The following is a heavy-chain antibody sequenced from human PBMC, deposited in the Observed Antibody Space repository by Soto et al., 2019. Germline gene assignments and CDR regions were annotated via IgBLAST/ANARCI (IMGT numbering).Heavy chain of an antibody. J-gene: IGHJ4*02. V-gene: IGHV4-34*01. CDR1: GGSFSDYY. Sequence: SETLSLTCAVYGGSFSDYYWSLIRQPPGKGLEWIEEINHSGNMHYNPSLKSRVTISVDTSKNQFSLKLTSVTAADTAVYYCARGRGYRSTSPPFDYWGQGTLVTVSS. CDR2: INHSGNM. D-gene: IGHD6-25*01. CDR3: ARGRGYRSTSPPFDY.